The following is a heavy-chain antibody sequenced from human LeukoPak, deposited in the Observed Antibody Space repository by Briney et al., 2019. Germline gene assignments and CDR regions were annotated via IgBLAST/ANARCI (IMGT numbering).Heavy chain of an antibody. D-gene: IGHD2-15*01. CDR3: ATDMGGFGYFDL. CDR2: FDPEDGET. CDR1: GYTLTELS. Sequence: ASVKVSCKVSGYTLTELSMHWVRQAPGKGLEWMGGFDPEDGETIYAQKFQGRVTMTEDTSTDTAYMELSSLRSGDTAVYYCATDMGGFGYFDLWGRGTLVTVSS. V-gene: IGHV1-24*01. J-gene: IGHJ2*01.